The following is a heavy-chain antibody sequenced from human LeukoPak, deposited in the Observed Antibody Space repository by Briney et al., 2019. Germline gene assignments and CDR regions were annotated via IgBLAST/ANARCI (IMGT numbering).Heavy chain of an antibody. D-gene: IGHD3-3*02. Sequence: PSETLSLTCAVYGGSFSGYYWGWIRQPPGKGLEWIGEINHSGSTNYNPSLKSRVTISVDTSKNQFSLRLSSVTAADTAVYYCARQSWPLATNRLDYWGQGTLVTVSS. CDR1: GGSFSGYY. CDR3: ARQSWPLATNRLDY. CDR2: INHSGST. V-gene: IGHV4-34*01. J-gene: IGHJ4*02.